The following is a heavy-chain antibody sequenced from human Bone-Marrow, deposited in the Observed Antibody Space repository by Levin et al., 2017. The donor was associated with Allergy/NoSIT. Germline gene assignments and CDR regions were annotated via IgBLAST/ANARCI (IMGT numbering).Heavy chain of an antibody. CDR1: GDTFNSHS. J-gene: IGHJ4*02. CDR2: IIPMFNTA. Sequence: KISCKASGDTFNSHSVNWVRQAPGQGLEWMGAIIPMFNTANYAEKFLGRVTISADTSTDAVFLELRGLRPDDTAMFYCATLNKPGTSGYSYYFDSWGQGTLVAVSS. D-gene: IGHD3-22*01. V-gene: IGHV1-69*06. CDR3: ATLNKPGTSGYSYYFDS.